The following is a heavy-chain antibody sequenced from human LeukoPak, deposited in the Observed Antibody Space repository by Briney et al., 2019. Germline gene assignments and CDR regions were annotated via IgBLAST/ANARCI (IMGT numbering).Heavy chain of an antibody. CDR2: IGASGSST. CDR1: AFFFSSYA. V-gene: IGHV3-23*01. D-gene: IGHD3-10*01. Sequence: GRSLRLSCAAAAFFFSSYAMNWVRQAPGKGLEWVSCIGASGSSTYYADSVKGRFTISRDNSKTTLYLQMNSLRAEDTAVYYCARGLSSVNDAFDIWGQGTMVTVSS. J-gene: IGHJ3*02. CDR3: ARGLSSVNDAFDI.